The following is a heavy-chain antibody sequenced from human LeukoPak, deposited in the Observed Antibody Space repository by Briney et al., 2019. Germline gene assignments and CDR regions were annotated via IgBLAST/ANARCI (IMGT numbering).Heavy chain of an antibody. Sequence: GGSLRLSCAASGFIVSNNHMSWVRQAQGKGLEWVSLTYTDTSAYYADSVKGRFTISRDNSKNTLNLQMNSLRVEDTGVYYCARESWGPVGPWGQGTLVTVSS. J-gene: IGHJ5*02. CDR3: ARESWGPVGP. D-gene: IGHD7-27*01. CDR1: GFIVSNNH. V-gene: IGHV3-66*02. CDR2: TYTDTSA.